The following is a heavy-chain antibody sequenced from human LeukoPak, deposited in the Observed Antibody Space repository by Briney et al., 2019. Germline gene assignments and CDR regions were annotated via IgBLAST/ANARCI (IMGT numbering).Heavy chain of an antibody. Sequence: PSETLSLTCTVSGGSISSSSYYWGWIRQPPGKRLEWIGSIYYSGSTYYNPALKSRVTISVDTSKNQSSLKLSSVTAADTAVYYCASSIVVVPAARPWDYWGQGTLVTVSS. CDR2: IYYSGST. CDR3: ASSIVVVPAARPWDY. D-gene: IGHD2-2*01. V-gene: IGHV4-39*01. J-gene: IGHJ4*02. CDR1: GGSISSSSYY.